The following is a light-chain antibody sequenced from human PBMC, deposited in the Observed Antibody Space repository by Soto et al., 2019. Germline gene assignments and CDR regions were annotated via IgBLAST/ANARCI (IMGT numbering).Light chain of an antibody. CDR2: DAS. J-gene: IGKJ1*01. CDR3: QQYSSSSPWT. V-gene: IGKV1-5*01. CDR1: QSISTW. Sequence: DIQMTQVPTTLSASVGDRITITCRASQSISTWLAWHQQKPGEAPKTLIYDASSLESGVPFRFRGSGSGTEFTLTISSLQPDDFATYYCQQYSSSSPWTFGQGTRVEIK.